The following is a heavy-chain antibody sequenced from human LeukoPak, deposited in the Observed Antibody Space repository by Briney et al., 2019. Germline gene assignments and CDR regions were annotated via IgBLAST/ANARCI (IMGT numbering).Heavy chain of an antibody. J-gene: IGHJ6*01. CDR2: IYYSGTT. D-gene: IGHD3-16*01. CDR1: GGSISSGGYY. V-gene: IGHV4-30-4*08. CDR3: GRKRSLGVGGGMDV. Sequence: SETLSLTCTVSGGSISSGGYYWTWIRQPPGKGLEWIGYIYYSGTTNYNPSLKSRVTISVDTSKNQFSLKLSSVTAADTAVYYWGRKRSLGVGGGMDVRGQRT.